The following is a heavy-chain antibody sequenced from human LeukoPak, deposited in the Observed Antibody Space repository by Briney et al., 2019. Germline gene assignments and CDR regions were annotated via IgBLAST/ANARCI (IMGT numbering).Heavy chain of an antibody. V-gene: IGHV3-23*01. D-gene: IGHD2-2*01. Sequence: GGSLRLSCAASGFTFSSYAMSWVRQAPGKGLEGCSAISGSVGSTYYADAVKGRFTISRDNSKNTLYLQMNSLRAEDTAVYYCAKDRTLTSYYYFDYWGQGTLVTVSS. CDR2: ISGSVGST. CDR1: GFTFSSYA. CDR3: AKDRTLTSYYYFDY. J-gene: IGHJ4*02.